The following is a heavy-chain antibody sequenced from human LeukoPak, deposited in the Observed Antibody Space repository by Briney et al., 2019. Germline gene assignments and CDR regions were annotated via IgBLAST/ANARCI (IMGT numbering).Heavy chain of an antibody. Sequence: SETLSPTCVVSGYSISNDYYWGWIRQPPGKGLEWIGNIYHSGGSYYNPSLKSRVTILVDTSKNQLSLKLSSVTAADTAVYYCAKAGTTGIHHRFDAIGQGNLVTVSS. CDR3: AKAGTTGIHHRFDA. J-gene: IGHJ5*02. V-gene: IGHV4-38-2*01. CDR2: IYHSGGS. CDR1: GYSISNDYY. D-gene: IGHD1-1*01.